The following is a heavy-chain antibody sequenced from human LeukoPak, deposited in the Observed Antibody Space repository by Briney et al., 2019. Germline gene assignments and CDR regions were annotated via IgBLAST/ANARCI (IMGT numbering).Heavy chain of an antibody. V-gene: IGHV3-11*06. J-gene: IGHJ4*02. Sequence: GGSLRLSCAASAFAFSGYYISCRLQAPGKGLEWVSFIRSSSSYIYYADSVKGRFTISRDNAKNSLYLQMNSLRAEDTAVYYCARPGIAVAGEFFDYWGQGTLVTVSS. CDR3: ARPGIAVAGEFFDY. CDR2: IRSSSSYI. D-gene: IGHD6-19*01. CDR1: AFAFSGYY.